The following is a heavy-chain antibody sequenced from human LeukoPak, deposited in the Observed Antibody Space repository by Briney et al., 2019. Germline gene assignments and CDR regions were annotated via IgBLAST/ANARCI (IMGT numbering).Heavy chain of an antibody. J-gene: IGHJ4*02. Sequence: GASEKVSCKASGGTFSSYAISWVRQAPGQGLEWMGGIIPIFGTANYAQKFQGRVTITADESTSTAYMELSSLRSEDTAVYYCARATRIAARHTPYYFDYWGQGTLVTVSS. CDR1: GGTFSSYA. CDR3: ARATRIAARHTPYYFDY. CDR2: IIPIFGTA. V-gene: IGHV1-69*13. D-gene: IGHD6-6*01.